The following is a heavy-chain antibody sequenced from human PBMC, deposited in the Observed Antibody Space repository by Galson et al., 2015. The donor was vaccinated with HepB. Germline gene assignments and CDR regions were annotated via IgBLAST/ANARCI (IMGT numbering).Heavy chain of an antibody. V-gene: IGHV4-34*01. CDR1: GESFSDCY. J-gene: IGHJ4*02. Sequence: TLSLTCAVYGESFSDCYWSWIRQPPGKGLEWIGEINHSGSTNYNPSLESRVTILFDTAKKQFSLKLSSVTAADTAVYYCARAGSYDYIWGTNRVRRTRIYFDLWGQGTLVTVSS. D-gene: IGHD3-16*02. CDR2: INHSGST. CDR3: ARAGSYDYIWGTNRVRRTRIYFDL.